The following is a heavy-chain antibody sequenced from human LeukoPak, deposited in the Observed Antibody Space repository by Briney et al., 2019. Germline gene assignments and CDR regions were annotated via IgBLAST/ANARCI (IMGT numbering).Heavy chain of an antibody. Sequence: GESLKISCKGSGYSFTNYWIGWVRQMPGKGLEWMGIIFPGDSDTRYSPSFQGQVTISVDKSITTAYLQWTSLKASDTAMYYCASVYYYGSGSYYWGQGTLVTVSS. CDR1: GYSFTNYW. J-gene: IGHJ4*02. CDR3: ASVYYYGSGSYY. CDR2: IFPGDSDT. D-gene: IGHD3-10*01. V-gene: IGHV5-51*01.